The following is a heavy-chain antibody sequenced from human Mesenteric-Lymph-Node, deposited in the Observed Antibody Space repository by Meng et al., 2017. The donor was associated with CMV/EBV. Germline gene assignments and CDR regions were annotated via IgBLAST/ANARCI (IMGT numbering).Heavy chain of an antibody. CDR3: VRGLLCSTSCFHF. D-gene: IGHD2/OR15-2a*01. CDR1: GFTFSSYS. CDR2: ISSSSSYI. Sequence: GASLNFSYAASGFTFSSYSMKWVRQAPGQGLEWVSSISSSSSYIYYADSVKGRCTISRDNAKNSRYLQMNTLRVEDTVLYYCVRGLLCSTSCFHFWGQGTLVTVSS. J-gene: IGHJ4*02. V-gene: IGHV3-21*04.